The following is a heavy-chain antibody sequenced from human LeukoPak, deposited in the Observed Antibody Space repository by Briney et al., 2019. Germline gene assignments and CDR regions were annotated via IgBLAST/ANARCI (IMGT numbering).Heavy chain of an antibody. D-gene: IGHD3-22*01. CDR3: ARVTGYYYVSTGYYHHAFDI. CDR2: INPNSGGT. J-gene: IGHJ3*02. CDR1: GYTFTGYY. V-gene: IGHV1-2*02. Sequence: ASVKVSCKASGYTFTGYYMHWVRQAPGQGLEWMGWINPNSGGTNYAQKFQGRVTMTRDTSISTAYMELSRLRSDDTAVYYCARVTGYYYVSTGYYHHAFDIWGQGTMVTVSS.